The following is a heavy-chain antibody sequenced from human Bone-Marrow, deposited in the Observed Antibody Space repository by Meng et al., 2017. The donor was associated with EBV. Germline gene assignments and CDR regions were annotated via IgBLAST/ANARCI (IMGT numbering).Heavy chain of an antibody. CDR2: INHSGST. CDR1: GGSFCGYY. J-gene: IGHJ4*02. D-gene: IGHD5-12*01. Sequence: QVTLQQRGAGLLKPSETLSLTCAVYGGSFCGYYWNGIRQPPGKGLEWIGEINHSGSTNYNPSLKSRVTISVDTSKNQFSLKLSSVTAADTAVYYCARGVRDKMATISSRLGGYYLYWGQGTLVTVSS. CDR3: ARGVRDKMATISSRLGGYYLY. V-gene: IGHV4-34*01.